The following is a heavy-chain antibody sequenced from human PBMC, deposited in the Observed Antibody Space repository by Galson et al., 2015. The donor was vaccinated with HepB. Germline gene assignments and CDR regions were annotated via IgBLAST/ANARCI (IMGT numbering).Heavy chain of an antibody. V-gene: IGHV5-51*01. CDR3: ARHRRVYDILTGGDAVDI. CDR1: GYSFTSYW. J-gene: IGHJ3*02. D-gene: IGHD3-9*01. CDR2: IYPGDSDT. Sequence: QSGAEVKKPGESLKISCKGSGYSFTSYWIGWVRQMLGKGLEWMGIIYPGDSDTRYSPSFQGQVTISADKSISTAYLQWSSLKASDTAMYYCARHRRVYDILTGGDAVDIWGQGTMVTVSS.